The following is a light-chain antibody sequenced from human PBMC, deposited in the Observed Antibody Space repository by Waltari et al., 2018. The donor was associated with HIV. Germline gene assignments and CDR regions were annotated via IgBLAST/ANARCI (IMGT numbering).Light chain of an antibody. CDR1: HTDVGAYDY. CDR3: SSYASTTTHVV. V-gene: IGLV2-14*03. J-gene: IGLJ2*01. CDR2: EVT. Sequence: QSALTQPASVSGSPGQSITISCTGTHTDVGAYDYVPWYQQHPGGAPKLLIYEVTKRPSGVSSRFSGSKSGNTASLNISGLQAQDEADYHCSSYASTTTHVVFGRGTKLTVL.